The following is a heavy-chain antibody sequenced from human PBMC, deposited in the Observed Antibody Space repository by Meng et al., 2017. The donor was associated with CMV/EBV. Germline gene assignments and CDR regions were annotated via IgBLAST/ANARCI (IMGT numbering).Heavy chain of an antibody. D-gene: IGHD2-2*01. V-gene: IGHV4-34*01. J-gene: IGHJ6*02. CDR3: ARGGPAARYYYYYYGMDV. CDR2: INHSGST. Sequence: SETLSLTCAVYGWSFSGYYWSWIRQPPGKGLEWIGEINHSGSTNYNPSLKSRVTISVDTSKNQFSLKLSSVTAADTAVYYCARGGPAARYYYYYYGMDVWGQGTTVTVSS. CDR1: GWSFSGYY.